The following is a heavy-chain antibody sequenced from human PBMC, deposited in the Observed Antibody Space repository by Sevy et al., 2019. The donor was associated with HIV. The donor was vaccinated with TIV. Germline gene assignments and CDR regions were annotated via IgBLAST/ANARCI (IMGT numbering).Heavy chain of an antibody. CDR2: IYYGGST. CDR1: DVSISSGTNY. J-gene: IGHJ3*01. Sequence: SETLCLTCTVSDVSISSGTNYWGWIRQPPGKGLEWIGSIYYGGSTYYNPSLKSRVTVSADTSTNQFSLKLTSVTVADTAVYYCARQRGGWYEYDASDVWGQGTMVTVSS. D-gene: IGHD6-19*01. CDR3: ARQRGGWYEYDASDV. V-gene: IGHV4-39*01.